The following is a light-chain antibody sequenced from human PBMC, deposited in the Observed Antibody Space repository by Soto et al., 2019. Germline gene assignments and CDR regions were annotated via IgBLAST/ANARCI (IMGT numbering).Light chain of an antibody. J-gene: IGKJ1*01. CDR2: KAS. CDR3: PQYSTFPWT. Sequence: DIHMTQSASALSAAVGDRVTTTCQASQSISSWLAWYQQKPGKAPKLMIYKASNLERGVPSRFSGSGSETEFTLTISSLQPEDVPTYYCPQYSTFPWTFGQGTKVDIK. V-gene: IGKV1-5*03. CDR1: QSISSW.